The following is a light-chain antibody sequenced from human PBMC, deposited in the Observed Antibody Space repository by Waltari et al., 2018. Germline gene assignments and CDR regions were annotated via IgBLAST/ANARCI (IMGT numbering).Light chain of an antibody. Sequence: QSALTQPRSVSGSPGQSVTISCTGSSSDVGGYNAVSWYQQFPGKGPKVLIYDVSKRLSGVPDHFSGSKSGNTASLTISGLQAEDEAAYYCCSYAGTYTFFVFGSGTEVTVL. V-gene: IGLV2-11*01. CDR3: CSYAGTYTFFV. J-gene: IGLJ1*01. CDR1: SSDVGGYNA. CDR2: DVS.